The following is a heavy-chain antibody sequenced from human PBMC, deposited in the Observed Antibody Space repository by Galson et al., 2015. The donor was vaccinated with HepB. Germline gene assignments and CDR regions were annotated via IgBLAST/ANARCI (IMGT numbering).Heavy chain of an antibody. J-gene: IGHJ6*02. CDR1: GYTFTSYY. CDR3: ASERYGDYITKGFMDF. D-gene: IGHD4-17*01. Sequence: SVKVSCKASGYTFTSYYVHWVRQAPGQGLEWMGIINPSGGTTNYAQKFQGRVTMTGDTSTSTVYMKLSSLRSDDTAVFYCASERYGDYITKGFMDFWGQGTTVTVSS. V-gene: IGHV1-46*01. CDR2: INPSGGTT.